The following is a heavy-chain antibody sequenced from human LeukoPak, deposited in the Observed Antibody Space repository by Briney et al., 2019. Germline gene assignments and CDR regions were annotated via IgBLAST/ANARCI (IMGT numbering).Heavy chain of an antibody. V-gene: IGHV3-21*01. J-gene: IGHJ6*02. CDR3: ARNANYYDSSGYYYYYGMDV. Sequence: PGRSLRLSCAASGFTFSSYAMHWVRQAPGKGLEWVSFISSSSGYVYYADSVKGRFTISRDNAKNSLYLQMNSLRAEDTAVYYCARNANYYDSSGYYYYYGMDVWGQGTTVTVSS. D-gene: IGHD3-22*01. CDR2: ISSSSGYV. CDR1: GFTFSSYA.